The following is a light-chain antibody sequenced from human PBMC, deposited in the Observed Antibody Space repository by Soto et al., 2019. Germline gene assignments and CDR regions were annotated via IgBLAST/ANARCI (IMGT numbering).Light chain of an antibody. V-gene: IGKV3-15*01. CDR3: QQYNNWSPCT. J-gene: IGKJ2*02. CDR2: TAS. CDR1: QNIGNK. Sequence: EIVMAQSPATLSVSPGESATLSCRASQNIGNKLAWYQQKPGQAPRLLIYTASTRATAVPARFSGSGSGTEFTLTISSLEPEDFAVYYCQQYNNWSPCTFRQRAKVNIK.